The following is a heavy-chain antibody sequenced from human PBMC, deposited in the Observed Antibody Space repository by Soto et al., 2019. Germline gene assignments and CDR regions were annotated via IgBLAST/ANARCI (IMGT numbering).Heavy chain of an antibody. J-gene: IGHJ4*02. Sequence: QVQLQESGPGLVKPSQTLSLTCTVSGGSISSGGYYWSWIRQHPGKGLEWIGYIYYSGSTYYNPSLKSRVTISVDTSKNQFSLKLSSVTAADTAVYYCAGSDSSGYYYAGKFDYWGQGTLVTVSS. CDR2: IYYSGST. D-gene: IGHD3-22*01. CDR1: GGSISSGGYY. CDR3: AGSDSSGYYYAGKFDY. V-gene: IGHV4-31*03.